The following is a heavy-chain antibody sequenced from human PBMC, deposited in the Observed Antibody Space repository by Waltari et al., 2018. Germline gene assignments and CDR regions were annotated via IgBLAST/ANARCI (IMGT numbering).Heavy chain of an antibody. Sequence: EVQLVESGGGLVKPGWSLRLSCALSGFPFPIYRINWVRLAPGKGLEWVSSISGSSDYIHYADSVKGRFTMSRDNAKNSLFLLMDSLRVEDSAIYYCARVGVHPNPYFFYGMDVWGQGTTVSVSS. CDR2: ISGSSDYI. CDR3: ARVGVHPNPYFFYGMDV. D-gene: IGHD3-16*01. CDR1: GFPFPIYR. J-gene: IGHJ6*02. V-gene: IGHV3-21*02.